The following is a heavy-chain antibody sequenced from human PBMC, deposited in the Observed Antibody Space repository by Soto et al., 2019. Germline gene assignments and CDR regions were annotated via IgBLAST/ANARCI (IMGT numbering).Heavy chain of an antibody. CDR2: INWNGGTT. V-gene: IGHV3-20*04. D-gene: IGHD2-2*01. CDR3: AEGGGVVTAPMSGYYYYGMDV. Sequence: EVQLVESGGGVVRPGGSLRLSCAASGFTFDDYGMSWVRQAPGKGLEWVSGINWNGGTTGYADSVKGRFTISRDNAKNSLYLQMNSLGAEGTGLYYCAEGGGVVTAPMSGYYYYGMDVWGQGTTVTVS. J-gene: IGHJ6*02. CDR1: GFTFDDYG.